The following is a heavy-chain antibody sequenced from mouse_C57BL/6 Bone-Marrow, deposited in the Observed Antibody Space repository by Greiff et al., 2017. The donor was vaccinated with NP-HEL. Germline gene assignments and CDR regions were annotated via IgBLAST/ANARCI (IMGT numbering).Heavy chain of an antibody. CDR3: TTDDYGPLYYFDY. Sequence: VQLQQSGAELVRPGASVKLSCTAFGFNIKDYYMHWVKQRPEQGLEWIGRIDPEDGDTEYAPKFQGKATMTADTSSNTASLQLSSLTSEYTAVYYCTTDDYGPLYYFDYWGQGTTLTVSS. V-gene: IGHV14-1*01. CDR1: GFNIKDYY. CDR2: IDPEDGDT. J-gene: IGHJ2*01. D-gene: IGHD2-4*01.